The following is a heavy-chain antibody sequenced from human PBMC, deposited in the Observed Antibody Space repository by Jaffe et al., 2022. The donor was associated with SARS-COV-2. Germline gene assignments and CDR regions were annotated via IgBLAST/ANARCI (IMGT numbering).Heavy chain of an antibody. Sequence: EVQLVESGGGLVKPGESLRLSCATSGFTFTDAWMSWVRQAPGKGLEWVGRIKSKGGGGTADYAAPVKGRFTISRDDSKNMLYLQMNSPKTDDTAVYYCTWVVSGSGSYPLRYWGQGTLVTVSS. J-gene: IGHJ4*02. D-gene: IGHD3-10*01. CDR3: TWVVSGSGSYPLRY. CDR2: IKSKGGGGTA. V-gene: IGHV3-15*01. CDR1: GFTFTDAW.